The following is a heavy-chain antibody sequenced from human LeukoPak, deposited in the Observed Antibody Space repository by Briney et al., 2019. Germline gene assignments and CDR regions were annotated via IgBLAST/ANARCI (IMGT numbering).Heavy chain of an antibody. V-gene: IGHV3-23*01. CDR3: AKGASTTYDYRFDP. J-gene: IGHJ5*02. CDR2: ISGSGGNT. D-gene: IGHD5-12*01. Sequence: GGSLRLSCAASGFTFSTYAMSWVRQAPGKGLEWVSVISGSGGNTYYADSVKGRFTISRDNSKSTLYLQMNSLRAEDTAVYYCAKGASTTYDYRFDPWGQGTLVTVSS. CDR1: GFTFSTYA.